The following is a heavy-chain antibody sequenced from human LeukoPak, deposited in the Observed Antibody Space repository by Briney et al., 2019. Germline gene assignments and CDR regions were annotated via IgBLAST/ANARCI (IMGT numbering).Heavy chain of an antibody. CDR1: GGSVSGYY. CDR2: IYYSGNT. CDR3: ARHNYYDSSGYYPLGY. V-gene: IGHV4-59*08. J-gene: IGHJ4*02. D-gene: IGHD3-22*01. Sequence: SETLSLTCTVSGGSVSGYYWSWIRQPPGKGLEWIGYIYYSGNTKYNPSLKSRVTMSVDTSKNRFSLRLSSVTAADTAVYYCARHNYYDSSGYYPLGYWGQGTLVTVSS.